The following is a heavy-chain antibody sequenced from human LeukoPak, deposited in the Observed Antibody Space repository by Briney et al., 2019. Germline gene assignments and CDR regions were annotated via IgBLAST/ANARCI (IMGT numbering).Heavy chain of an antibody. CDR1: GYPFTSYG. D-gene: IGHD2-2*01. CDR2: IRAYNGNT. Sequence: ASAMVSCKASGYPFTSYGISWVRQAPGQGLEWMGWIRAYNGNTNYAQKLQGRVNITTHASTSTAYMELRSLRSDETAVYYCARDWVGCSSTSCSGVNWFDPWGQGTLVTVSS. J-gene: IGHJ5*02. CDR3: ARDWVGCSSTSCSGVNWFDP. V-gene: IGHV1-18*01.